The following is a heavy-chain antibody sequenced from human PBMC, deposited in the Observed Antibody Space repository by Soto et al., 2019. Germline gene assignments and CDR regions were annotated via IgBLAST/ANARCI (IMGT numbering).Heavy chain of an antibody. CDR1: GYSITSNSYY. J-gene: IGHJ5*02. V-gene: IGHV4-39*01. CDR2: IHYGGNT. CDR3: ARRSPVYSCPYNWFDP. D-gene: IGHD5-18*01. Sequence: QLQLQESGPGLVKPSETLSLTCTVSGYSITSNSYYWGWIRQPPGKGLEWIGSIHYGGNTYYNPSPKVRVTVSVDSSMSQFSLRLSSMTAADTAMYYWARRSPVYSCPYNWFDPWGQGTLVTVSS.